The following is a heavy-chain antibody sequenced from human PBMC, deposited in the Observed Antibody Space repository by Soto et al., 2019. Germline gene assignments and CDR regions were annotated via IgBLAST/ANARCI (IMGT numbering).Heavy chain of an antibody. CDR3: ARDHSSSWNWFDP. CDR2: ISAYNGNT. V-gene: IGHV1-18*04. Sequence: ASVKVSCKASGYTFTSYYMHWVRQAPGQGLEWMGWISAYNGNTNYAQKLQGRVTMTTDTSTSTAYMELRSLRSDDTAVYYCARDHSSSWNWFDPWGQGTLVTVSS. J-gene: IGHJ5*02. D-gene: IGHD6-13*01. CDR1: GYTFTSYY.